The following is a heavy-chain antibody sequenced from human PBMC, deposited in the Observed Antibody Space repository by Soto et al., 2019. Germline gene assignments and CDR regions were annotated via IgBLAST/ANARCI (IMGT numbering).Heavy chain of an antibody. V-gene: IGHV4-31*03. CDR1: GGSISSGDSY. CDR3: ARVRETRTTYYFHS. CDR2: IYHNGGT. D-gene: IGHD1-7*01. Sequence: PSETLSLTCTVSGGSISSGDSYWSWLRQHPGKGLEWIGYIYHNGGTYYNPSLRSRVTISLDMSKNQFSLRLSSVTAADTAVYYCARVRETRTTYYFHSWGQGTLVTVSS. J-gene: IGHJ4*02.